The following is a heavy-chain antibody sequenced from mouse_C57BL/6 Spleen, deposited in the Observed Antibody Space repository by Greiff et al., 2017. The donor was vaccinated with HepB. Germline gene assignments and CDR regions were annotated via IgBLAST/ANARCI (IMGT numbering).Heavy chain of an antibody. Sequence: QVQLQQSGAELVKPGASVKISCKASGYAFSSYWMNWVKQRPGKGLEWIGQIYPGDGDTNYNGKFKGKATLTADKSASTAYMQLSSLTSDDSAVYFCARGYYYGSSYYAMDYWGQGTSVTVSS. V-gene: IGHV1-80*01. CDR2: IYPGDGDT. J-gene: IGHJ4*01. D-gene: IGHD1-1*01. CDR3: ARGYYYGSSYYAMDY. CDR1: GYAFSSYW.